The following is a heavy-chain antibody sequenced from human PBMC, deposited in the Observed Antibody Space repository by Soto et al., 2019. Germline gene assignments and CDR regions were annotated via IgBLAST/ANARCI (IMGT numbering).Heavy chain of an antibody. CDR1: GGSISAYY. CDR2: IYYSGST. CDR3: AAAPRY. D-gene: IGHD2-15*01. V-gene: IGHV4-59*01. J-gene: IGHJ4*02. Sequence: QVQLQKSGPGLVKPSETLSLTCSVSGGSISAYYWSWIQQTPEKGLEWIGYIYYSGSTNYNPSLKSRVTMLIDMSKNQFSLKLTSVSAPDTAVYYCAAAPRYWGQGILVTVSS.